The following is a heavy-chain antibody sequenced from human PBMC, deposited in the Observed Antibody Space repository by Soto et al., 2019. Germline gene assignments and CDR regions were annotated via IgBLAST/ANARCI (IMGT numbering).Heavy chain of an antibody. CDR3: AHLSGVTTTGALDN. CDR1: GFSLSTSGVG. CDR2: IYWDDDK. V-gene: IGHV2-5*02. J-gene: IGHJ4*02. D-gene: IGHD4-17*01. Sequence: SGPTLVNPTQTLTLTCTFSGFSLSTSGVGVGWIRQPPGKALEWLALIYWDDDKRYSPSLKSRLTITKDSSKNQVVLTMTNMDPVDTATYYCAHLSGVTTTGALDNWGQGTLLTVSS.